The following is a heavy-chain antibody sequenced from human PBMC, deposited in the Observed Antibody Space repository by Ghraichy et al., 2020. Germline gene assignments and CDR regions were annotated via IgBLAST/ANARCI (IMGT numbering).Heavy chain of an antibody. D-gene: IGHD1-26*01. CDR1: GFTFTSSA. CDR2: IVVGSGNT. CDR3: AAPQSDVGNWFDP. V-gene: IGHV1-58*01. J-gene: IGHJ5*02. Sequence: SVKVSCKASGFTFTSSAVQWVRQARGQRLEWIGWIVVGSGNTNYAQKFQERVTITRDMSTSTAYMELSSLRSEDTAVYYCAAPQSDVGNWFDPWGQGTLVTVSS.